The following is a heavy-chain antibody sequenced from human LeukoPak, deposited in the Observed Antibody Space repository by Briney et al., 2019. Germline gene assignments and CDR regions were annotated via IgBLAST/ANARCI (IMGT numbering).Heavy chain of an antibody. V-gene: IGHV1-2*02. CDR1: GSTFTDYY. CDR3: ARLRYSGPLGY. D-gene: IGHD1-26*01. J-gene: IGHJ4*02. CDR2: INPNSGGT. Sequence: GASVKVSCKASGSTFTDYYMHWVRQAPGQGLEWMGWINPNSGGTNYAQKFQGRVTMTRDTSISTAYMELSRLRSDDTAVYYCARLRYSGPLGYWGQGTLVTVSS.